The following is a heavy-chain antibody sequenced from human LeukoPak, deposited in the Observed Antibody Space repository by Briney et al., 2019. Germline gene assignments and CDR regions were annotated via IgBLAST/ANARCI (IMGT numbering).Heavy chain of an antibody. D-gene: IGHD3-22*01. CDR1: GGSISSSSFY. CDR2: IYYSGST. J-gene: IGHJ6*03. V-gene: IGHV4-39*01. CDR3: ARHPPPLQYDSSYYIDV. Sequence: PSETLSLTCTVSGGSISSSSFYWGWIRQPPGKGLEWIGSIYYSGSTYYNPSLKSRVTISVDTSKNQVSLKLTSVTAADTAVYYCARHPPPLQYDSSYYIDVWGKRTTVTVSS.